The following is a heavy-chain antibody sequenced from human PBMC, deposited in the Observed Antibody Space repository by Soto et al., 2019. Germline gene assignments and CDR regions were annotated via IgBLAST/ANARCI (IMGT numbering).Heavy chain of an antibody. J-gene: IGHJ4*02. CDR1: GFSLSTRGVG. CDR3: AQSRGNGIIIRDY. D-gene: IGHD3-10*01. Sequence: QITLKESGPTLVKSTQTLTLTCTFSGFSLSTRGVGVAWIRQPPGKALEWLTLIYWDDEKHYSPSLKSRITITKDTTKNQVVLTMTNMEPVDTATYYFAQSRGNGIIIRDYCGQGTLVTVSS. CDR2: IYWDDEK. V-gene: IGHV2-5*02.